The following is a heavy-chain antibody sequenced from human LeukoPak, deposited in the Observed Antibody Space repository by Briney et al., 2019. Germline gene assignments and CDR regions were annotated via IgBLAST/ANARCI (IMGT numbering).Heavy chain of an antibody. CDR2: IYHSGTT. J-gene: IGHJ2*01. CDR1: GGSISSSHW. V-gene: IGHV4-4*02. CDR3: TRDPEQRRTHLQWLSPYWYFDL. Sequence: SGTLSLTCAVSGGSISSSHWWRCVRQPAGEGLECTAEIYHSGTTNYNPSLKSRVTISVDKSKNQFSLTLSSVTAADTAVDYCTRDPEQRRTHLQWLSPYWYFDLWGRGTLVTVSS. D-gene: IGHD6-19*01.